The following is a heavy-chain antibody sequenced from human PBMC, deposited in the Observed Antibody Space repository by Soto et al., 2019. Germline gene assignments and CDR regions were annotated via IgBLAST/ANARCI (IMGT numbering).Heavy chain of an antibody. CDR3: ARGGGVGVAGSAAFDM. CDR2: INPATGAA. D-gene: IGHD3-3*01. J-gene: IGHJ3*02. Sequence: QLHLVQSGAVVKKPGASVTVSCSASGYPVTAYYMHWVRQAPGRGLEWMGGINPATGAAKYTQTFQGRVTMNGDTSTSTVFMELSGLTSADPAAFYCARGGGVGVAGSAAFDMWGQGTLVTVSS. V-gene: IGHV1-2*02. CDR1: GYPVTAYY.